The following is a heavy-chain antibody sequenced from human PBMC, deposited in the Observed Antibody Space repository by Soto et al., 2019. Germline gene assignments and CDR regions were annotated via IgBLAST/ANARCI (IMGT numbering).Heavy chain of an antibody. Sequence: GGSLRLSCTVSADSEFSFSDQYMDWVRQAPGKGLVWVGRSRNRVNNLSTAYAASVQGRFTISRGESKNTVYLQMHSLKTDDTAVYYCSPVDPSAKGPEYWGQGTLVTVSS. D-gene: IGHD2-15*01. CDR2: SRNRVNNLST. V-gene: IGHV3-72*01. CDR1: ADSEFSFSDQY. J-gene: IGHJ4*02. CDR3: SPVDPSAKGPEY.